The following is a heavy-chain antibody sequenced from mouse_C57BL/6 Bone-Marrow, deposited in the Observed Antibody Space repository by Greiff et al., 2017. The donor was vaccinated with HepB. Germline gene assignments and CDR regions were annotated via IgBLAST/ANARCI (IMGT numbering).Heavy chain of an antibody. V-gene: IGHV1-42*01. Sequence: EVKLMESGPELVKPGASVKISCKASGYSFTGYYMNWVKQSPEKSLEWIGEINPSTGGTTYNQKFKAKATLTVDKSSSTAYMQLKSLTSEDSAVYYCARGFITTVVAPYYFDYWGQGTTLTVSS. D-gene: IGHD1-1*01. CDR3: ARGFITTVVAPYYFDY. CDR1: GYSFTGYY. CDR2: INPSTGGT. J-gene: IGHJ2*01.